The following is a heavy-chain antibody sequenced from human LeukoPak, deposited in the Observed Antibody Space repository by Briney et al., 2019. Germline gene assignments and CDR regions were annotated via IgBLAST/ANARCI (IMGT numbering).Heavy chain of an antibody. Sequence: SETLSLTCTVSGGSVSSGSYYWSWIRQPPGKGLEWIGYIYYSGSTNYNTSLKSRVTISVDTSKNQFSLKLSSVTAADTAVYYCARGVLWFDGWGQGTLVTVSS. V-gene: IGHV4-61*01. CDR2: IYYSGST. CDR1: GGSVSSGSYY. J-gene: IGHJ5*02. D-gene: IGHD4/OR15-4a*01. CDR3: ARGVLWFDG.